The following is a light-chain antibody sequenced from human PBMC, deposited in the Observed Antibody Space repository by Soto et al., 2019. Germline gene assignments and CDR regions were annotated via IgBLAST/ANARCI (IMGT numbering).Light chain of an antibody. CDR2: AAS. CDR1: QSVSSSY. Sequence: EVVLTQSPGTLSLSPGERATLSCRASQSVSSSYLAWYRQKPGQAPRLLIYAASRRATGIPDRFSGSGSGTDFTLTISRLEPEDFAVYYCQQYGSSSYTFGQGTKLEIK. CDR3: QQYGSSSYT. J-gene: IGKJ2*01. V-gene: IGKV3-20*01.